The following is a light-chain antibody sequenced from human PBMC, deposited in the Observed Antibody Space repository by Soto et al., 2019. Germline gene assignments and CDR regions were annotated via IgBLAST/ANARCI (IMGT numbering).Light chain of an antibody. CDR3: QQSYSTPRT. CDR2: AAS. V-gene: IGKV1-39*01. J-gene: IGKJ2*01. Sequence: DIQMTQSPSFLSASVGDRVTITCRASQSISSYLNWYQQKPGKAPKLLIYAASSLQSGVPSRFSGCGSGPDFNLPIRTLQPEAFATYYCQQSYSTPRTLGQGTKLEIK. CDR1: QSISSY.